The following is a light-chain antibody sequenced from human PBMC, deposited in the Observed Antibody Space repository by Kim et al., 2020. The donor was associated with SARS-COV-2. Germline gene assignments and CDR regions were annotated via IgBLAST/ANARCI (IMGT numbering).Light chain of an antibody. Sequence: DTQMTQSPSSLSASVGDRVTITCRASHGITNHLAWYQQKAGEVPKLLIYGASTLQSGVPSRFSGSGSGTEFSLSITSLQPEDVATYYCQNYDKLPEISFGGGTKVDIK. V-gene: IGKV1-27*01. CDR2: GAS. J-gene: IGKJ4*01. CDR1: HGITNH. CDR3: QNYDKLPEIS.